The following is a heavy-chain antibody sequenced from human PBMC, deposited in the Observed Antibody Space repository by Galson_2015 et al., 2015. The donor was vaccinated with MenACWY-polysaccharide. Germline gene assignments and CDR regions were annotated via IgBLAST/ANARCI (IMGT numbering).Heavy chain of an antibody. CDR2: IATDGSST. D-gene: IGHD5-12*01. J-gene: IGHJ4*02. Sequence: SLRLSCAASGFTFSSSWMHWVRQTPAKGLVWVSRIATDGSSTHYADSVQGRFTISRDNAKNTLYLQLNSLRAEDTAVYYCARDSGGGYVGPDYWGQGTLVTVSS. CDR1: GFTFSSSW. V-gene: IGHV3-74*01. CDR3: ARDSGGGYVGPDY.